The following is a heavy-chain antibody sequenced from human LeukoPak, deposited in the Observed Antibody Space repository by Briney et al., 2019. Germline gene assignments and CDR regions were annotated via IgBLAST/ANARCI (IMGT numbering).Heavy chain of an antibody. CDR3: ARTANFAAGYYIDY. Sequence: GGSLRLSCAASGFTFSSYTMNWVRQAPGKGLEWVSSISGSSRHKYYADSVKGRFTISRDNAKNSLYLQMNSLRSEDTAVYYCARTANFAAGYYIDYWGQGTLVTVSS. CDR1: GFTFSSYT. CDR2: ISGSSRHK. V-gene: IGHV3-21*01. D-gene: IGHD6-13*01. J-gene: IGHJ4*02.